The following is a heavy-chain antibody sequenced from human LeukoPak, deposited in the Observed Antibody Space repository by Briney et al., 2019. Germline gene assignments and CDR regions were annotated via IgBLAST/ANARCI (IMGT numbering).Heavy chain of an antibody. J-gene: IGHJ3*02. V-gene: IGHV3-30*03. CDR3: VRGYSGLSVYAFDI. D-gene: IGHD1-26*01. CDR2: ISYDGSNK. CDR1: GFTFSGYG. Sequence: GGSLRLSCAASGFTFSGYGMHWVRQAPGKGLEWVAVISYDGSNKYYADSVKGRFTISRDNSKNTLYLQMNSLKTEDTAVYHCVRGYSGLSVYAFDIWGRGTMVTVSS.